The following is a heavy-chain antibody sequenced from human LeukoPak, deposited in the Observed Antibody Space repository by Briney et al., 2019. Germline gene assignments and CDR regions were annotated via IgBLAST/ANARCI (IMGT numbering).Heavy chain of an antibody. CDR3: ARGGLGYCSGDNCYSFYFY. D-gene: IGHD2-15*01. V-gene: IGHV4-38-2*01. CDR2: IYHGGST. Sequence: SETLSLTCAVSGYSISSGYYWGWIRQPPGKGLEWIGSIYHGGSTYYNPSLKSRVTISVDTSKNHFSLKLSSVTAADTAVYYCARGGLGYCSGDNCYSFYFYRGQGTLVTVSS. J-gene: IGHJ4*02. CDR1: GYSISSGYY.